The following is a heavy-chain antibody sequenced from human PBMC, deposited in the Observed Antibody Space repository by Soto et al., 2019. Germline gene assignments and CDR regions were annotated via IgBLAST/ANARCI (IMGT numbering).Heavy chain of an antibody. D-gene: IGHD3-22*01. CDR2: IKSKTDGGTT. J-gene: IGHJ6*02. V-gene: IGHV3-15*07. Sequence: GGSLRLSCAASGFTFSNAWMNWVRQAPGKGLEWVGRIKSKTDGGTTDYAAPVKGRFTISRDDSKNTLYLQMNSLKTEDTAVYYCQNTIDSSGYYSYYYGMDVWGQGTTVTVSS. CDR1: GFTFSNAW. CDR3: QNTIDSSGYYSYYYGMDV.